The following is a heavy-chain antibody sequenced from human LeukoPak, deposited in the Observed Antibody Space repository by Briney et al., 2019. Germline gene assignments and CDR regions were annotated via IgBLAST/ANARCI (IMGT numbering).Heavy chain of an antibody. CDR2: IIPILGIA. D-gene: IGHD3-3*01. V-gene: IGHV1-69*02. J-gene: IGHJ6*03. CDR3: ARGKRSKTRITIFGVARGKNYYYYYMDV. CDR1: GGTFSSYT. Sequence: GASVKVSCKASGGTFSSYTISWVRQAPGQGLEWMGRIIPILGIANYAQKFQGRVTITADKSTSTAYMELSSLRSEDTAVYYCARGKRSKTRITIFGVARGKNYYYYYMDVWGKGTTVTVSS.